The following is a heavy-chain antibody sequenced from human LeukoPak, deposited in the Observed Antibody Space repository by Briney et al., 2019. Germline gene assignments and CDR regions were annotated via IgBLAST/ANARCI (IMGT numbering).Heavy chain of an antibody. V-gene: IGHV3-30-3*01. CDR1: GFTFSSYA. CDR3: AREGYYDFWSGYSKNFDY. D-gene: IGHD3-3*01. CDR2: ISYDGSNK. Sequence: GGSLRLSCAASGFTFSSYAMHWVRQAPGKGLEWVAVISYDGSNKYYADSVKGRFTIPRDNSKNTLYLQMNSLRAEDTAVYYCAREGYYDFWSGYSKNFDYWGQGTLVTVSS. J-gene: IGHJ4*02.